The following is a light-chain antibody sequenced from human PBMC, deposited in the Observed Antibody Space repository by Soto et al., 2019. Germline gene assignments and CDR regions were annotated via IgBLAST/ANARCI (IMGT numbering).Light chain of an antibody. Sequence: DIQMTQSPSTLSASVGDRVTITCRASENINIWLAWYQQKPGRAPKVLIYKASSIKSGVPSRFSGSGFGTEFTLIISSLQPDDLATYYCQQYNSYSGTFGQGTKVEVK. CDR2: KAS. CDR1: ENINIW. V-gene: IGKV1-5*03. J-gene: IGKJ1*01. CDR3: QQYNSYSGT.